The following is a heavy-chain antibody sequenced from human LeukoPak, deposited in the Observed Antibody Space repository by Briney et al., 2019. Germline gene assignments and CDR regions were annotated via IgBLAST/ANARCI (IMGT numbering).Heavy chain of an antibody. V-gene: IGHV3-33*06. Sequence: GGSLRLSCAASGFTFSSYGMHWVRQAPGKGLEWVAVIWYDGSNKYYADSVKGRFTVSRDNSKNTLYLQMNSLRAEDTAVYYCAKVPHYYYDSSGYYSDYWGQGTLVTVSS. J-gene: IGHJ4*02. CDR1: GFTFSSYG. CDR2: IWYDGSNK. CDR3: AKVPHYYYDSSGYYSDY. D-gene: IGHD3-22*01.